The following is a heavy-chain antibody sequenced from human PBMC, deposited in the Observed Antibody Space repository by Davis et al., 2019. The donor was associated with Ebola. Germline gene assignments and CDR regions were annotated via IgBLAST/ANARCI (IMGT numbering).Heavy chain of an antibody. CDR2: ISSSSSYI. D-gene: IGHD3-16*01. J-gene: IGHJ5*02. CDR1: GFTFSSYS. V-gene: IGHV3-21*01. CDR3: ATSGRDYPTNWFDP. Sequence: GGSLRLSCAASGFTFSSYSMNCVRQAPGKGLEWVSSISSSSSYIYYADSVKGRFTISRENAKTSLYLQMNSLRAEDTAVYYWATSGRDYPTNWFDPWGQGTLVTVSS.